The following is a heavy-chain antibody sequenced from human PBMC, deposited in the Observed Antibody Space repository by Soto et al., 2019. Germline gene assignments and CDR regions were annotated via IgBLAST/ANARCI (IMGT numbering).Heavy chain of an antibody. V-gene: IGHV4-34*01. D-gene: IGHD3-10*01. CDR2: LNHSGST. Sequence: QVQLQQWGAGLLKPSETLSLTCAVYDGSSNNYYWSWIRQPPGKGLEWIGELNHSGSTNYNASLKSRVTISEDTSKKQFSLELRFVTAADTAVYYCARGGLIRGVLYYWGQGTLVTVSS. CDR1: DGSSNNYY. J-gene: IGHJ4*02. CDR3: ARGGLIRGVLYY.